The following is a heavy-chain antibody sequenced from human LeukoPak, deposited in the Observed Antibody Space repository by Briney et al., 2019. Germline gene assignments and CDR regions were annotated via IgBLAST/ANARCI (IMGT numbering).Heavy chain of an antibody. CDR3: ARSQIWVYDYVRGSPQPTFDY. CDR1: GDSITSYY. V-gene: IGHV4-59*08. CDR2: IYYSGSA. D-gene: IGHD3-16*01. J-gene: IGHJ4*02. Sequence: SETLSLTCTVSGDSITSYYWSWIRQPPGKGLEWIGYIYYSGSANYNPSLKSPVTTSINTSKNQFSVKLTSVTAADTAVYYGARSQIWVYDYVRGSPQPTFDYWGQGTLVTVSS.